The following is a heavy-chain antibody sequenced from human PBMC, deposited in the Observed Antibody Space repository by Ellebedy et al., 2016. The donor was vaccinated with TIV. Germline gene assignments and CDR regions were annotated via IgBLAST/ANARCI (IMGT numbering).Heavy chain of an antibody. CDR1: GLSVSDNY. CDR3: ARGGAYDSSDY. D-gene: IGHD5-12*01. V-gene: IGHV3-53*01. J-gene: IGHJ4*02. Sequence: GGSLRLSXVASGLSVSDNYMSWVRQALGKGLEWVSVLYSGGSTYYPDSVKGRFTISRDNSNNTLYLQMNSLRAEDTAVYYCARGGAYDSSDYWGQGTLVTVSS. CDR2: LYSGGST.